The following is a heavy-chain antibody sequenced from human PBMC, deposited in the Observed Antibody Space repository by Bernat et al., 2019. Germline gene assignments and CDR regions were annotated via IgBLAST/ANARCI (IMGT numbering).Heavy chain of an antibody. Sequence: EVQLVESGGGLVQPGGSLRLSCAASGFTFSSYEMNWVRQAPGKGLEWVSYISSSGSTIYYADSVKGRFTISRDNAKNSLYLQMNSLRAEDTAVYYCAREMGATYYYGMDVWGQGTRSPSP. D-gene: IGHD1-26*01. CDR3: AREMGATYYYGMDV. V-gene: IGHV3-48*03. CDR1: GFTFSSYE. J-gene: IGHJ6*02. CDR2: ISSSGSTI.